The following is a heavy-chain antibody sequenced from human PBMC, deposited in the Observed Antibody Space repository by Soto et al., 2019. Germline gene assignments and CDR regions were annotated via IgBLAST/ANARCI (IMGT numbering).Heavy chain of an antibody. V-gene: IGHV1-18*01. CDR3: ARVIYDSCSYYLDSNYGMDV. Sequence: ASVKVSCKASGYTFTSYGISWVRQAPGQGLEWMGWISAYNGNTNYAQKLQGRVTMTTDTSTSTAYMELRSLRSDDTAVYYCARVIYDSCSYYLDSNYGMDVWGQGTTVTVSS. CDR2: ISAYNGNT. J-gene: IGHJ6*02. CDR1: GYTFTSYG. D-gene: IGHD3-22*01.